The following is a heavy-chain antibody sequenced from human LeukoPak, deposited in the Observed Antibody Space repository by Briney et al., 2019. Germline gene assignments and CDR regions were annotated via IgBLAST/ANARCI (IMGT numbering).Heavy chain of an antibody. Sequence: SETLSLTCSVSGGSISGYYWSWIRQPPGKGLEWIGYIFYTGSTNSNPSPKSRVTISVDTSKNQFSLKLSSVTAADTAVYYCARGERLGLDYWGQGTLVTVSS. CDR1: GGSISGYY. CDR3: ARGERLGLDY. CDR2: IFYTGST. V-gene: IGHV4-59*01. J-gene: IGHJ4*02. D-gene: IGHD3-9*01.